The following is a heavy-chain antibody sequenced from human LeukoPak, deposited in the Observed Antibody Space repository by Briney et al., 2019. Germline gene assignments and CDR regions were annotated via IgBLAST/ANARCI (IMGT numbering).Heavy chain of an antibody. D-gene: IGHD3-22*01. CDR3: AKTKSSGYYYDY. Sequence: GGSLRLSCVASGFTFSSYALSWVRQAPGKGLEWVSAISGSGGSTYYADSVKGRFTISRDNSKNTLYLQMNSLRAEDTAVYYCAKTKSSGYYYDYWGQGTLVTVSS. J-gene: IGHJ4*02. CDR2: ISGSGGST. V-gene: IGHV3-23*01. CDR1: GFTFSSYA.